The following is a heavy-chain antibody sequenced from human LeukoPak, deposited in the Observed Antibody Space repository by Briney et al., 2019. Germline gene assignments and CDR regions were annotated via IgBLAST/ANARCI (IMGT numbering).Heavy chain of an antibody. CDR1: GDSIDSYY. CDR3: AGRSARYFDS. CDR2: VFYSGPT. J-gene: IGHJ4*02. D-gene: IGHD1-26*01. Sequence: PSETLSLTCTVSGDSIDSYYWSWIRQPPGEGLQWIGYVFYSGPTNYDASLRSRVAISVDRSKNQFSLKLTSVSAADTAVYYCAGRSARYFDSWGREPWSPSPQ. V-gene: IGHV4-59*01.